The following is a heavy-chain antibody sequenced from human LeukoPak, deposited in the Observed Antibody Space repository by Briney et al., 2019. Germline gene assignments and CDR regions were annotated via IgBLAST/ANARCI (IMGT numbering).Heavy chain of an antibody. CDR3: ARIIAAGDWFDP. CDR1: GGSISSYY. J-gene: IGHJ5*02. V-gene: IGHV4-59*01. Sequence: SETLSLTCTVSGGSISSYYWSWIRQPPGKGLEWIGNIYYSGSTNYNPSLKSRVTISVDTSKNQFSLKLSSVTAADTAVYYCARIIAAGDWFDPWGQGTLVTVSS. D-gene: IGHD6-13*01. CDR2: IYYSGST.